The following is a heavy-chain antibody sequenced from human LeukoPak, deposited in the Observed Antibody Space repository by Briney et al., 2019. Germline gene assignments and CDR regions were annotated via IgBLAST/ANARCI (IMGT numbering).Heavy chain of an antibody. CDR3: ARAFPTYDPRRAYYFDY. J-gene: IGHJ4*02. CDR2: ISSSSVYI. CDR1: GFTFSSYA. V-gene: IGHV3-21*01. Sequence: GGSLRLSCAASGFTFSSYAMSWVRQAPGKGLEWVSSISSSSVYIYYADSMKGRFTISRDNAKNSLYLQMNSLRAEDTAVYYCARAFPTYDPRRAYYFDYWGQGTLVTVSS. D-gene: IGHD3-3*01.